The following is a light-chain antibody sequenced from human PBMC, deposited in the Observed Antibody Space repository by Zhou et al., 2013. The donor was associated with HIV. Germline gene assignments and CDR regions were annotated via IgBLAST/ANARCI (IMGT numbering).Light chain of an antibody. CDR2: SAS. J-gene: IGKJ5*01. Sequence: DIQMTQSPSPMSTSIGARVTISCWADQNIENFVNWYQVRPGRAPQFLISSASNLESGVPRRFAGSGFGAEFTLTITNVRPDDLASYYCQQSYSTPPTFGQGTRLDI. CDR1: QNIENF. CDR3: QQSYSTPPT. V-gene: IGKV1-39*01.